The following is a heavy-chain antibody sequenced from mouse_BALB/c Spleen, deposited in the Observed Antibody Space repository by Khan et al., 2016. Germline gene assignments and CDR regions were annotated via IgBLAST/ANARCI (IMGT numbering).Heavy chain of an antibody. CDR1: GFTFRNYA. V-gene: IGHV5-6-5*01. D-gene: IGHD2-1*01. CDR3: AREDYGNYGDYFDY. CDR2: ISTGDST. Sequence: EVELVESGGGLVKPGGSLKLSCAASGFTFRNYAMSWVRQTPEKRLEWVASISTGDSTYYGDSVKGRFTIPSANARNILYLQMSSLRSEDEAMFYCAREDYGNYGDYFDYWGQGTTLTVSS. J-gene: IGHJ2*01.